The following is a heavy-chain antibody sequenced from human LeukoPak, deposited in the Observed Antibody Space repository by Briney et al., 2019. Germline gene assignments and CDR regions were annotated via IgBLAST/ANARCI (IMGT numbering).Heavy chain of an antibody. V-gene: IGHV1-46*01. D-gene: IGHD3-3*01. CDR2: INPSGGST. CDR1: GYTFTSYY. J-gene: IGHJ4*02. Sequence: ASVKVSCKASGYTFTSYYMHWVRQAPGQGLEWMGIINPSGGSTSYAQKFQGRVTMTRDTSTSTVYMELSRLRSDDTAVYYCARDRAYDREFDSWGQGTLVTVSS. CDR3: ARDRAYDREFDS.